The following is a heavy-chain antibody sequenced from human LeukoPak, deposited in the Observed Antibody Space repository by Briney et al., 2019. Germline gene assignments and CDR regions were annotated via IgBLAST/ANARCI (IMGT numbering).Heavy chain of an antibody. D-gene: IGHD6-19*01. V-gene: IGHV3-23*01. J-gene: IGHJ4*02. CDR3: AKERSAGWPFDY. CDR2: ISPRGDKT. CDR1: GFTFSTYA. Sequence: GGSLRLSCAASGFTFSTYAMTWVRQAPGEGLEWVSAISPRGDKTYYADSVKGRFTISRDNSKNTLYLQMNSLRAEDAAIYYCAKERSAGWPFDYWGQGTLVTVSS.